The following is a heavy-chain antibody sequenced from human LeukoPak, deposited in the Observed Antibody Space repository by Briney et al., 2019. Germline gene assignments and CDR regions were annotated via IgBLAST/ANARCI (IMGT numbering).Heavy chain of an antibody. J-gene: IGHJ3*02. Sequence: SETLSLTCTVSGGSISSSSYYWSWIRQPPGKGLEWIGEINHSGSTNYNPSLKSRVTISVDTSKNQFSLKLSSVTAADTAVYYCARFDTGYSSRDAFDIWGQGTMVTVSS. CDR1: GGSISSSSYY. CDR2: INHSGST. V-gene: IGHV4-39*07. D-gene: IGHD5-18*01. CDR3: ARFDTGYSSRDAFDI.